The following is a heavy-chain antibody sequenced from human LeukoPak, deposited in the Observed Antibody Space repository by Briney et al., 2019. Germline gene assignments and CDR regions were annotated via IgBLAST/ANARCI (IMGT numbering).Heavy chain of an antibody. CDR3: AKRSGRQFHY. D-gene: IGHD3-10*01. Sequence: GGSLRLSCAPSGFTFISYALSWVRQAPGKGLEWVSALTGSVGGTYYADSVKGPFTISRDNAKNTLYLQMNSVRAEDTAVYYCAKRSGRQFHYGGQGTLVTVPS. V-gene: IGHV3-23*01. CDR2: LTGSVGGT. J-gene: IGHJ4*02. CDR1: GFTFISYA.